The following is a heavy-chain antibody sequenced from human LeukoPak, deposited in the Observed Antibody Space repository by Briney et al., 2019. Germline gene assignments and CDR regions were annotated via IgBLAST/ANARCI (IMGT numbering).Heavy chain of an antibody. Sequence: ETLSLTCTVSGYSISSGYYWGWIRQPPGKGLEWVSAISGSGGSTYYVDSVKGRFTISGDNSKNTLYLQMNSLRAEDTAVYYCAKDAMVRGVITDYYYYYMDVWGKGTTVTVSS. CDR1: GYSISSGYY. CDR2: ISGSGGST. J-gene: IGHJ6*03. V-gene: IGHV3-23*01. D-gene: IGHD3-10*01. CDR3: AKDAMVRGVITDYYYYYMDV.